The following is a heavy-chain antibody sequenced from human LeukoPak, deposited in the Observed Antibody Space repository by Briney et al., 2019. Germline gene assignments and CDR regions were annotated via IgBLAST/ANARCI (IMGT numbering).Heavy chain of an antibody. D-gene: IGHD4-11*01. J-gene: IGHJ4*02. CDR3: ARDAQRGFDYSNSLEY. CDR2: IWSDGTNQ. CDR1: GFTFAIYA. Sequence: GGALRLSSAASGFTFAIYAMHSVRQAPRKRLRWVALIWSDGTNQYYAASVKGRLTISRDNFDNMVYVEMNSLRVDDTGVYYCARDAQRGFDYSNSLEYWGQGALVTVSS. V-gene: IGHV3-33*08.